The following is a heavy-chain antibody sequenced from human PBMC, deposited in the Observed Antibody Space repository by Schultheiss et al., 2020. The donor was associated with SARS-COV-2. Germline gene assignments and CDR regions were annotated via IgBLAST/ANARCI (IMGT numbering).Heavy chain of an antibody. Sequence: LRLSCTVSGGSISSGGYYWSWIRQHPGKGLEWIGYIYYSGSTYYNPSLKSRVTISVDTSKNQFSLKLSSVTAADTAVYYCARDRNYYGMDVWGQGTTVTVSS. J-gene: IGHJ6*02. CDR2: IYYSGST. CDR1: GGSISSGGYY. CDR3: ARDRNYYGMDV. V-gene: IGHV4-31*03.